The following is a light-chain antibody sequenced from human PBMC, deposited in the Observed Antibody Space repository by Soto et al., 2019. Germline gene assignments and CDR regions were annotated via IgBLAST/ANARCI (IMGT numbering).Light chain of an antibody. CDR1: QSVSSY. J-gene: IGKJ1*01. CDR2: DAS. Sequence: EIVLTQSPATLSLSPGERATLSCRASQSVSSYLAWYQQKPGQAPRLLIYDASNRATGIPARFSGSGSGTDFTLTIGSLEPEDFAVYYCQQRSNWPRTFGQGIKVDIK. V-gene: IGKV3-11*01. CDR3: QQRSNWPRT.